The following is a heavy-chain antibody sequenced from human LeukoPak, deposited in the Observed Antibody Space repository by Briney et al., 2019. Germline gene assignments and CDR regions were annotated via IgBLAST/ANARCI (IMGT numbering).Heavy chain of an antibody. CDR1: GFTFSIYA. D-gene: IGHD2-2*01. J-gene: IGHJ4*02. Sequence: GGSLRLSCAASGFTFSIYAMSWVRQAPGKGPEWVSAVRGSPPDTYYADSVEGRFTISRDNSKNILYLQMNSLRAEDTAIYYCAKTSRRSSTYDSPFDYWGQGALVTVSS. V-gene: IGHV3-23*01. CDR3: AKTSRRSSTYDSPFDY. CDR2: VRGSPPDT.